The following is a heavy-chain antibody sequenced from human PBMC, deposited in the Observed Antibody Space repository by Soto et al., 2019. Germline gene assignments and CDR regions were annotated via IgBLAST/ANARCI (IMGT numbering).Heavy chain of an antibody. D-gene: IGHD2-2*01. Sequence: QVQLVQSGAEVKKPGSSVKVSCKASGGTFSSYAISWVRQAPGQGLEWMGGIIPIFGTANYAQKFQGRVTITADESTSTAYRELSILRSEDTAVYYCARGGGYCISTSCSVGRWFDPWGQGTLVTVSS. J-gene: IGHJ5*02. CDR1: GGTFSSYA. CDR2: IIPIFGTA. V-gene: IGHV1-69*12. CDR3: ARGGGYCISTSCSVGRWFDP.